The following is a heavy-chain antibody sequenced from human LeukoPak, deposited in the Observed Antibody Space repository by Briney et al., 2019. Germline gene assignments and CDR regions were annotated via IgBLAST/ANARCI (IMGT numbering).Heavy chain of an antibody. D-gene: IGHD3-3*01. J-gene: IGHJ4*02. CDR2: IRGSSTTI. CDR1: GFTFSSYY. Sequence: GGSLRLSCAASGFTFSSYYMSWVRQAPGKGLEWVSYIRGSSTTIYYSDSVKGRFTVSRDNARNTLYLQMNSLRAEDTAVYYFARDGEWLRATDCWGQRTLVTASS. CDR3: ARDGEWLRATDC. V-gene: IGHV3-48*01.